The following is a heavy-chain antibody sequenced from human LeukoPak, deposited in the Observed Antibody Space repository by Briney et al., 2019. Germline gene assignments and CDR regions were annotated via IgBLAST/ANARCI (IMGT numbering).Heavy chain of an antibody. CDR2: INAGNGNT. J-gene: IGHJ4*02. D-gene: IGHD3-22*01. CDR1: GGTFSSYA. Sequence: GASVKVSCKASGGTFSSYAISWVRQAPGQRLEWMGWINAGNGNTKYSQKFQGRVTITRDTSASTAYMELSSLRSEDTAVYYCARSKTIVVDTGPGYWGQGTLVTVSS. V-gene: IGHV1-3*01. CDR3: ARSKTIVVDTGPGY.